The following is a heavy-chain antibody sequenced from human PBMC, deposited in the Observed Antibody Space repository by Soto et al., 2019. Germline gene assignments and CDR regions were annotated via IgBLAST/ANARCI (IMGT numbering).Heavy chain of an antibody. CDR2: ISYDGSNK. V-gene: IGHV3-30-3*01. J-gene: IGHJ4*02. CDR3: AREGLNRFIAAAGRFDY. D-gene: IGHD6-13*01. Sequence: QVQLVESGGGVVQPGRSLRLSCAASGFTFSSYAMHWVRQAPSKGLEWVAVISYDGSNKYYADSVKGRFTISRDNSKNTLYLQMNSLRAEDTAVYYCAREGLNRFIAAAGRFDYWGQGTLVTVSS. CDR1: GFTFSSYA.